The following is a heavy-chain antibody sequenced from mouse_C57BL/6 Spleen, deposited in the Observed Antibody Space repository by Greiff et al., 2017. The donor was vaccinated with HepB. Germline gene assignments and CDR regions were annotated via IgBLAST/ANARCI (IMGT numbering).Heavy chain of an antibody. J-gene: IGHJ4*01. D-gene: IGHD3-2*02. Sequence: EVQRVESEGGLVQPGSSMKLSCTASGFTFSDYYMAWVRQVPEKGLEWVANINYDGSSTYYLDSLKSRFIISRDNAKNILYLQMSSLKSEDTATYYCARGDSSGYYYYAMDYWGQGTSVTVSS. V-gene: IGHV5-16*01. CDR3: ARGDSSGYYYYAMDY. CDR1: GFTFSDYY. CDR2: INYDGSST.